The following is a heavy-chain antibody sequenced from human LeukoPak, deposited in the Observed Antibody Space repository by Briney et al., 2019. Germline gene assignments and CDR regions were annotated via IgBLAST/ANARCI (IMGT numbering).Heavy chain of an antibody. CDR3: ARPHLGYCSGGSCYGAWFDP. CDR1: GYTFTSYG. V-gene: IGHV1-18*01. D-gene: IGHD2-15*01. Sequence: ASAKVSCKASGYTFTSYGISWVRQAPGQGLEWMGWISAYNGNTNYAQKLQGRVTMTTDTSTSTAYMELRSLRSDDTAVYYCARPHLGYCSGGSCYGAWFDPWGQGTLVTVSS. CDR2: ISAYNGNT. J-gene: IGHJ5*02.